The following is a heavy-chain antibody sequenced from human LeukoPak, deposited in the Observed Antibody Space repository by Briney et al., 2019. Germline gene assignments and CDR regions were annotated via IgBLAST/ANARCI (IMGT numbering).Heavy chain of an antibody. CDR2: IYYSGST. Sequence: SETLSLTCTVSGASISSSSYYWGWIRQPPGKGLEWIGNIYYSGSTYYNPSLKSQVTISVDSSKNQFSLKLSSVTAADTAVYYCARQGEGGRAFDIWGQGTMVTVSS. CDR1: GASISSSSYY. CDR3: ARQGEGGRAFDI. D-gene: IGHD1-26*01. J-gene: IGHJ3*02. V-gene: IGHV4-39*01.